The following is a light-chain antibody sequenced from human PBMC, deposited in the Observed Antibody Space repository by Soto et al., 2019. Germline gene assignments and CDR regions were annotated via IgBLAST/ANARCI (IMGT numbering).Light chain of an antibody. V-gene: IGKV1-5*01. CDR1: QTISNW. Sequence: DIQMTQSPSTLSGTVGDRVTITCRASQTISNWLAWYQQKPGKAPKLLIFDVSSLESGVPSRFSGSGSGTEFTLTISSLQPDDFATYYCQQYSTHATFGQGTKV. CDR3: QQYSTHAT. J-gene: IGKJ1*01. CDR2: DVS.